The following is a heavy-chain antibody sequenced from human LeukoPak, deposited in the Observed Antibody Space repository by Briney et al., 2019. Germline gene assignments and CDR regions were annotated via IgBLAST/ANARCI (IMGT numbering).Heavy chain of an antibody. D-gene: IGHD3-22*01. J-gene: IGHJ4*02. CDR1: GYTFTSYD. CDR3: AREVDDSSGYPFDY. V-gene: IGHV1-8*01. Sequence: GASVKVSCKASGYTFTSYDINWVGQATGQGLEWMGWMNPNSGNTGYAQKFQGRVTMTRNTSISTAYMELSSLRSEDTAVYYCAREVDDSSGYPFDYWGQGTLVTVSS. CDR2: MNPNSGNT.